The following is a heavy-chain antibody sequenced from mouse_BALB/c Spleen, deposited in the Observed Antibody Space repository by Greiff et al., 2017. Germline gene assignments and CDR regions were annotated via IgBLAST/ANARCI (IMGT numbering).Heavy chain of an antibody. J-gene: IGHJ3*01. D-gene: IGHD2-3*01. CDR2: ILPGSGST. CDR1: GYTFSSYW. CDR3: ARYDGYYVRFAY. Sequence: QVQLQQSGAELMKPGASVKISCKATGYTFSSYWIEWVKQRPGHGLEWIGEILPGSGSTNYNEKFKGKATFTADTSSNTAYMQLSSLTSEDSAVYYCARYDGYYVRFAYWGQGTLVTVSA. V-gene: IGHV1-9*01.